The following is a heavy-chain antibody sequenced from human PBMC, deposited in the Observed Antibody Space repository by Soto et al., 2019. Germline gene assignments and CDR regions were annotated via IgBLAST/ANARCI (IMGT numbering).Heavy chain of an antibody. CDR2: IWYDGSNK. Sequence: GGSLRLSCAASGFTFSSYGMHWVRQAPGKGLEWVAVIWYDGSNKYYADSVKGRFTISRDNSKNTLYLQMNSLRAEDTAVYYCARGDAVYCSSTSCPDYFDYWGQGTLVTVSS. V-gene: IGHV3-33*01. CDR3: ARGDAVYCSSTSCPDYFDY. CDR1: GFTFSSYG. J-gene: IGHJ4*02. D-gene: IGHD2-2*01.